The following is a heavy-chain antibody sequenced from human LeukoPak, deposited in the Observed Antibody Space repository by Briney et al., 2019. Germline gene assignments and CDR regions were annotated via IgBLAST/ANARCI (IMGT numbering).Heavy chain of an antibody. CDR2: ISYDGSNK. V-gene: IGHV3-30*18. J-gene: IGHJ4*02. D-gene: IGHD4-23*01. Sequence: PGRSLRLSCAASGFTFSSYGMHWVRQAPGKGLEWVAVISYDGSNKYYADSVKGRFTISRDNSKNTLYLQMNSLRAEDTAVYYCAKAEYGGNSGLDYWGQGTLVTVSS. CDR3: AKAEYGGNSGLDY. CDR1: GFTFSSYG.